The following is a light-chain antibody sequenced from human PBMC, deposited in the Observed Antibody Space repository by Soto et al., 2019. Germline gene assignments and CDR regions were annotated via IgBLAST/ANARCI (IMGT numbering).Light chain of an antibody. V-gene: IGKV1-39*01. CDR2: TAS. Sequence: DIQMTQSPSSLSASVGDRVTITCRASQPISTYLNWYQQKPGKAPNLLIYTASSLQSGVPSRFSGSGSGTDFTLTISSLQPEDFATYYCQQSYSTPLTFGRGTKVEIK. J-gene: IGKJ4*02. CDR1: QPISTY. CDR3: QQSYSTPLT.